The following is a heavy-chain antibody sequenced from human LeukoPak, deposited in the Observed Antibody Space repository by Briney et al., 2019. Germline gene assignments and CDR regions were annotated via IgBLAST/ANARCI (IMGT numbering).Heavy chain of an antibody. D-gene: IGHD3-10*01. CDR3: ARHALSGSGNYLDY. V-gene: IGHV5-51*01. CDR1: GYSFTSYW. J-gene: IGHJ4*02. CDR2: IYPADSDT. Sequence: GESLKISCKTSGYSFTSYWIGWVRQMPGKGLEWMGIIYPADSDTSYSPSFQGQATISADKSISTAYLQWSSLKASDTAMYYCARHALSGSGNYLDYWGQGTLVTVSS.